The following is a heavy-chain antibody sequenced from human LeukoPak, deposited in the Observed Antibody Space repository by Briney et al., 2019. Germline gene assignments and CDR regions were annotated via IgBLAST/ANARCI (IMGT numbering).Heavy chain of an antibody. Sequence: SETLSLTCAVYGGSFSGYYWSWIRQPPGKGLEWIGEINHSGSTNYNPSLKSRVTISVDTSKNQFSLKLSSVTAADTAVYYCARPLTAYCSSTSCATGWSYWGQGTLVTVSS. CDR1: GGSFSGYY. D-gene: IGHD2-2*01. V-gene: IGHV4-34*01. CDR2: INHSGST. J-gene: IGHJ4*02. CDR3: ARPLTAYCSSTSCATGWSY.